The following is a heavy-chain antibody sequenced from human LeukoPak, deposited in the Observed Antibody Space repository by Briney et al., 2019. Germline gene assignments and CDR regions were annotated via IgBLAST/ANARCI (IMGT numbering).Heavy chain of an antibody. D-gene: IGHD5-12*01. J-gene: IGHJ4*02. CDR3: ARRGYSGYDLDY. CDR1: GYTFTSYG. V-gene: IGHV1-18*01. Sequence: ASVKVSCKASGYTFTSYGISWVRQAPGQGLEWMGWISAYNGNTNYAQKHQGRVTMTTDTSTSTAYMELSSLRSEDTAVYYCARRGYSGYDLDYWGQGTLVTVSS. CDR2: ISAYNGNT.